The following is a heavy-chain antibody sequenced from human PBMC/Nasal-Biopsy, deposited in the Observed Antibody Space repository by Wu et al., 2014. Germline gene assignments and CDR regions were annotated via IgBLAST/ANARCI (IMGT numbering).Heavy chain of an antibody. CDR1: GFSLGDYA. J-gene: IGHJ6*02. Sequence: LRLSCAASGFSLGDYAMHWVRQAPGKGLEWISGISRQSEYIGYADSVKGRFTISRDNAENSLYLQMNSLRIEDTALYYCAKDIKSSLAYGMDAWGQGTTVIVSS. CDR3: AKDIKSSLAYGMDA. V-gene: IGHV3-9*01. CDR2: ISRQSEYI.